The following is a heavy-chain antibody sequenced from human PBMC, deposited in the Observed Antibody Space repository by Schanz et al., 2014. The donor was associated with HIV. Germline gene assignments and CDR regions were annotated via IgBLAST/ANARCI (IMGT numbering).Heavy chain of an antibody. CDR1: GFIFSNYG. J-gene: IGHJ6*02. V-gene: IGHV3-30*03. D-gene: IGHD3-16*01. Sequence: QVQLVESGGGVVQPGRSLRLSCAVSGFIFSNYGMHWVRQAPGKGLEWVAVISYDGSNKYYADSVKGRFTIARDNSKNTLYLQMNSLRAEDTAVYYCARVANWDYYGMDVWGRGTTVTVSS. CDR2: ISYDGSNK. CDR3: ARVANWDYYGMDV.